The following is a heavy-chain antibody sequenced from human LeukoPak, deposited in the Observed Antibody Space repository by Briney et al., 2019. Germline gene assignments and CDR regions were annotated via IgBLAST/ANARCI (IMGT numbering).Heavy chain of an antibody. CDR2: ISSSSSYI. D-gene: IGHD6-19*01. V-gene: IGHV3-21*01. Sequence: GGSLRLSCAASGFTFSSYSMNWVRQAPGKGLEWVSSISSSSSYIYYADSVKGRFTISRDNAKNSLYLQMNSLRAEDTAVYYCARVNVAMAGIDYCGPGNLGSVSS. J-gene: IGHJ4*02. CDR3: ARVNVAMAGIDY. CDR1: GFTFSSYS.